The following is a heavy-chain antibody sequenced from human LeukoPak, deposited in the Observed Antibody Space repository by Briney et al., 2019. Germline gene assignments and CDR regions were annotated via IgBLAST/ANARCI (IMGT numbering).Heavy chain of an antibody. CDR1: GFTFSDYY. CDR2: ISSSGSTI. D-gene: IGHD3-10*01. V-gene: IGHV3-11*04. CDR3: ASLLHYHGAWYFDY. J-gene: IGHJ4*02. Sequence: GGSLRLSCAASGFTFSDYYMSWIRQAPGKGLEWVSYISSSGSTIYYADSVKGQFTISRDNAKNSLYLQMNSLRAEDTAVYYCASLLHYHGAWYFDYWGQGTLVTVSS.